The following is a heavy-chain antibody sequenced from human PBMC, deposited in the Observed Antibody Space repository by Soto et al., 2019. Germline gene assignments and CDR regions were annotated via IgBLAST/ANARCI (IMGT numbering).Heavy chain of an antibody. CDR1: GFTFSSYG. D-gene: IGHD1-1*01. V-gene: IGHV3-30*18. CDR2: ISYDGSNK. J-gene: IGHJ4*02. Sequence: PGGSLRLSCAASGFTFSSYGMHWVRQAPGKGLEWVAVISYDGSNKYYADSVKGRFTISRDNSKNTLYLQMNSLRAEDTAVYYCAKSRDAYNFDYFDYWGQGTLVTVSS. CDR3: AKSRDAYNFDYFDY.